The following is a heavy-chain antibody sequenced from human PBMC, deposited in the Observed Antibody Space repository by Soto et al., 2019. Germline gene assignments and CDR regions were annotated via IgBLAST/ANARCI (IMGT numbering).Heavy chain of an antibody. CDR2: IHPSGQPI. Sequence: EVQLVESGGGLVQPGGSLRLSCAASGFTFSSSEMYWVRQAPGKGLEWISYIHPSGQPIFYADSVKGRFTISRDNANNKVILQMNSLRADDTAVYYCARRASRWGQGTMVTVSS. V-gene: IGHV3-48*03. CDR3: ARRASR. CDR1: GFTFSSSE. J-gene: IGHJ3*01. D-gene: IGHD1-26*01.